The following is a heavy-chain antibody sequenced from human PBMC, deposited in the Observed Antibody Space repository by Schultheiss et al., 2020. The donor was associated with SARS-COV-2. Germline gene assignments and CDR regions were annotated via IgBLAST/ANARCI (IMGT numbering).Heavy chain of an antibody. CDR2: IYWNDDK. CDR1: GFSLSTTGES. CDR3: ARMTKYYYDRSGCIDY. J-gene: IGHJ4*02. D-gene: IGHD3-22*01. Sequence: SGPTLVKPTQTLTLTCTFSGFSLSTTGESVAWIRQPPGKALDWLAFIYWNDDKRYSPSLKSRLTITKDTSKNQVVLTMTNMDPADTATYYCARMTKYYYDRSGCIDYWGQGILVTVSS. V-gene: IGHV2-5*01.